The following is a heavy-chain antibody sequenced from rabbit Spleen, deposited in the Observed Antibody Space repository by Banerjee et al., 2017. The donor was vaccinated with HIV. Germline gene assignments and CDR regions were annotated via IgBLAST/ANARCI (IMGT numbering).Heavy chain of an antibody. Sequence: QEQLRESGGGLVQPGGSLTLTCKASGFSFSNKAVMCWVRQAPGKGLQWIACINVVTGKAVYATWAKGRFAVSKASWTTVTLQLNSLTAADTATYFCARGSATMTMVITGYYLSLWGQGTLVT. CDR1: GFSFSNKAV. V-gene: IGHV1S45*01. CDR2: INVVTGKA. J-gene: IGHJ6*01. CDR3: ARGSATMTMVITGYYLSL. D-gene: IGHD2-1*01.